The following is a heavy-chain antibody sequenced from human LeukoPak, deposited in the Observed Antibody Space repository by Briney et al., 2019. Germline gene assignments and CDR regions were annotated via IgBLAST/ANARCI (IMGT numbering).Heavy chain of an antibody. D-gene: IGHD3-10*01. CDR2: ISGSGVST. Sequence: GGSLRLACAASGFRFSSYAMSWVRQAPGKGLEWVSAISGSGVSTYYADSVKGRFTVSRDNSKNTLYLQMSSPRAEDTAVYYCARRNPYGSGSYYDFDYWGQGTLVTVSS. CDR1: GFRFSSYA. J-gene: IGHJ4*02. CDR3: ARRNPYGSGSYYDFDY. V-gene: IGHV3-23*01.